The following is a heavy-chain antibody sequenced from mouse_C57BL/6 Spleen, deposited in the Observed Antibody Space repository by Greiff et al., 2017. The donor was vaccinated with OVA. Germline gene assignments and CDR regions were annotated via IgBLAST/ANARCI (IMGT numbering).Heavy chain of an antibody. D-gene: IGHD2-5*01. J-gene: IGHJ2*01. Sequence: EVKLMESGGGLVKPGGSLKLSCAASGFTFSSYAMSWVRQTPEKRLEWVATISDGGSYTYYPDNVKGRITISRDNAKNNLYLQMSHLKSEDTAMYYCARDYSNYFDYWGQGTTLTVSS. CDR2: ISDGGSYT. CDR1: GFTFSSYA. V-gene: IGHV5-4*01. CDR3: ARDYSNYFDY.